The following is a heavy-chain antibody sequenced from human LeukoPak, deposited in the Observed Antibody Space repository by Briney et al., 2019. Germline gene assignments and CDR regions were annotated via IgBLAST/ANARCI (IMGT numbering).Heavy chain of an antibody. D-gene: IGHD2-2*01. CDR1: GGSICNYY. V-gene: IGHV4-59*01. Sequence: SETLSLTCTVSGGSICNYYWSWIRQPPGKGLEWIGYIYNSGSTNYNPSLKSRVTISVDTSKNQFSLKLSSVTAADTAVYYCARVVVAAGYYYYYMDVWGKGTTVTVSS. CDR2: IYNSGST. J-gene: IGHJ6*03. CDR3: ARVVVAAGYYYYYMDV.